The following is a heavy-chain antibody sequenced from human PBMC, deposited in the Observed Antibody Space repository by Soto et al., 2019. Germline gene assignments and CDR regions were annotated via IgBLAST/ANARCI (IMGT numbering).Heavy chain of an antibody. D-gene: IGHD1-26*01. CDR2: ISYDGPNQ. J-gene: IGHJ4*02. Sequence: QVQLVESGGGVVQPGRSLRLSCAASGFTFSSYAMHWVRQAPGKGLEWVAAISYDGPNQYYGDSVKGRFTISRDNSRNMLYLQMDSPRDEDTALYYCAKVEERWDLTLHYDSWGQGTLVTVSS. CDR3: AKVEERWDLTLHYDS. V-gene: IGHV3-30*18. CDR1: GFTFSSYA.